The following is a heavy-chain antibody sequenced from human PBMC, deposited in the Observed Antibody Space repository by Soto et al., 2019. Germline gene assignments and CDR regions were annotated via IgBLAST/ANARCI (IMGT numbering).Heavy chain of an antibody. J-gene: IGHJ6*02. CDR2: IRSKAYGGIR. CDR3: TRDSQWLVQAYGLDV. Sequence: EVQLVEAGGGLVQPGRSRRLSCTASGFTFGDYTMSWVRQAPGKGLEWVGFIRSKAYGGIRRYAASVEGRFTISRDDSKCIVYLQMNSLKTEDSGVYYSTRDSQWLVQAYGLDVWGQGTTVTVSS. V-gene: IGHV3-49*04. CDR1: GFTFGDYT. D-gene: IGHD6-19*01.